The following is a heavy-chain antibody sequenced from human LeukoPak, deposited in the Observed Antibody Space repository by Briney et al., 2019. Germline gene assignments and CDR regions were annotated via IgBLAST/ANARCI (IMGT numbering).Heavy chain of an antibody. D-gene: IGHD3-3*01. CDR3: ARGRITIFGVVTPHFDY. J-gene: IGHJ4*02. V-gene: IGHV4-59*01. CDR1: GGSISSYY. CDR2: NYNNGNT. Sequence: SETLSLTCTVSGGSISSYYWSWIRQPPGKGLEWIGYNYNNGNTNYNPSLKSRVTISVDTSKNQFSLKLTSVTADHTAVYYCARGRITIFGVVTPHFDYWGQGTLVTVSS.